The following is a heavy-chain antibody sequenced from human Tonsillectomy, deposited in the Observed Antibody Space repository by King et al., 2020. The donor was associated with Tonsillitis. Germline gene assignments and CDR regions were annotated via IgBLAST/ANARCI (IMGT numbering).Heavy chain of an antibody. CDR3: ARSESVYYSVSLGY. Sequence: VQLQQWGAGLLKPSETLSLTCAVYGGSFSGYYWNWIRQPPGKGLEWIGEINHRGTTNYNPSLKSRVTISVDTSKSQFSLKLSSVTAADTAGYYCARSESVYYSVSLGYWGQGTLVTVSS. J-gene: IGHJ4*02. D-gene: IGHD3-3*01. CDR2: INHRGTT. V-gene: IGHV4-34*01. CDR1: GGSFSGYY.